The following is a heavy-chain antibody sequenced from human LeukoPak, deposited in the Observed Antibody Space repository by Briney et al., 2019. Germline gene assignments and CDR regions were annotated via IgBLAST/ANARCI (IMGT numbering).Heavy chain of an antibody. CDR3: ASRRTSSSYYFDY. Sequence: SVKVSCKASGGTFSSYAISWVRQAPRQGLEWMGGIIPIFGTANYAQKFQGRVTITADESTSTAYMELSSLRSEDTAVYYCASRRTSSSYYFDYWGQGTLVTVSS. V-gene: IGHV1-69*01. D-gene: IGHD2-2*01. CDR2: IIPIFGTA. CDR1: GGTFSSYA. J-gene: IGHJ4*02.